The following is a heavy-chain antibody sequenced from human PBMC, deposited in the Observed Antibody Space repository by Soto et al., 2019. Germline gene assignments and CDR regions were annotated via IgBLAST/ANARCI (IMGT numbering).Heavy chain of an antibody. CDR1: GFSLSTSGAA. V-gene: IGHV2-5*02. CDR2: IYWDGDK. D-gene: IGHD3-22*01. CDR3: AHRATMTFFGLIIDNVIWFDP. J-gene: IGHJ5*02. Sequence: QINLIESGPTLVKPTQTLTLTCTFSGFSLSTSGAAVGWVRQPPGRALEWLALIYWDGDKRYNASLGNRLTITKATPMNQVVLTLTNVDPADTATYYCAHRATMTFFGLIIDNVIWFDPWGQGTRFIVSS.